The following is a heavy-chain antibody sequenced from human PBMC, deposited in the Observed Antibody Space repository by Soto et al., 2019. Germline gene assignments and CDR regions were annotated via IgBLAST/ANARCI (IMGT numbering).Heavy chain of an antibody. V-gene: IGHV4-4*02. CDR1: GSSFTSSHW. CDR3: AREGGWGSMDV. CDR2: VLHSGST. D-gene: IGHD3-16*01. J-gene: IGHJ6*02. Sequence: QVQLQESGPGVVKPSGTLSLTGAVFGSSFTSSHWWTWVRQSPGKGLEWIGEVLHSGSTNYNPSLESRVTISIDKSTNQYSLKLRSVTAADTAVYYCAREGGWGSMDVWGQGTTVTVSS.